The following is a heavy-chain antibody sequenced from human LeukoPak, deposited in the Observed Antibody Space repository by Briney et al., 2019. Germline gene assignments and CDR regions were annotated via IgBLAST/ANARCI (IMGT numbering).Heavy chain of an antibody. J-gene: IGHJ4*02. Sequence: SETLSLTCTVSGYSIRSGYYWGWIRQPPGKGLEWIGSIHHSGSTYYNPSLKSRVTISVDTSKNQFSLKLSSVTAADTAVYYCARLMDIVATREDWGQGTLVTVSS. D-gene: IGHD5-12*01. CDR3: ARLMDIVATRED. CDR1: GYSIRSGYY. V-gene: IGHV4-38-2*02. CDR2: IHHSGST.